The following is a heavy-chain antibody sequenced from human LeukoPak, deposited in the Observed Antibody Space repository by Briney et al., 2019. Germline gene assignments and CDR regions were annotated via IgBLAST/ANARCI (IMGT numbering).Heavy chain of an antibody. CDR2: ISGSGGST. CDR3: AKDTLQARSGSYYYHY. CDR1: GFTFSSYA. D-gene: IGHD1-26*01. V-gene: IGHV3-23*01. Sequence: SGGSLRLSCAASGFTFSSYAMSWVRQAPGKGLEWVSAISGSGGSTYYADSVKGRFTISRDNSKNTLYLQMNSLRAEDTAVYYCAKDTLQARSGSYYYHYWGQGTLVTVSS. J-gene: IGHJ4*02.